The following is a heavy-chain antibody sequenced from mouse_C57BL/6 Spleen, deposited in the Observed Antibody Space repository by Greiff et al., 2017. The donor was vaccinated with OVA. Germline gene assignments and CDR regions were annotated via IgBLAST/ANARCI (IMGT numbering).Heavy chain of an antibody. Sequence: VQLQQSGPELVKPGASVKISCKASGYTFTDYYMNWVKQSHGKSLEWIGDINPNNGGTSYNQKFKGKATLTVDKSSSTAYMELRSLTSEDSAVYYCARLLITTVVAGDYWGQGTTLTVSS. CDR3: ARLLITTVVAGDY. CDR1: GYTFTDYY. CDR2: INPNNGGT. D-gene: IGHD1-1*01. V-gene: IGHV1-26*01. J-gene: IGHJ2*01.